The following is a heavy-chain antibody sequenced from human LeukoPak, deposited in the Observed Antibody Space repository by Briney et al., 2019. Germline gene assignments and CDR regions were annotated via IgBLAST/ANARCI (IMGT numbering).Heavy chain of an antibody. CDR2: INSDGSST. D-gene: IGHD2-15*01. J-gene: IGHJ4*02. CDR1: GFTFSSYW. CDR3: ARAWGVGYCSGGSCYGGFDY. V-gene: IGHV3-74*01. Sequence: GGSLRLSCAASGFTFSSYWMHWVRQAPGKGLVWVSRINSDGSSTSYADSVKGRSTISRDNAKNTLYLQMNSLRAEDTAVYYCARAWGVGYCSGGSCYGGFDYWGQGTLVTVSS.